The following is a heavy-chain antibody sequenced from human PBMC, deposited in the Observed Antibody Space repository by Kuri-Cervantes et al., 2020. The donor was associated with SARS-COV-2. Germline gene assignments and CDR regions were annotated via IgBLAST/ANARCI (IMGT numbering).Heavy chain of an antibody. Sequence: SVTLSCQASGSTFISDLISWVRLAPGQAPEWMGGILPILRTANYAQKFQGRVTISADKSTSTAYMELSSLTSEDTAVYYCARGEGLKAVAETDNFGMAVWEQGTTVTVSS. J-gene: IGHJ6*01. CDR3: ARGEGLKAVAETDNFGMAV. CDR1: GSTFISDL. CDR2: ILPILRTA. V-gene: IGHV1-69*10. D-gene: IGHD6-19*01.